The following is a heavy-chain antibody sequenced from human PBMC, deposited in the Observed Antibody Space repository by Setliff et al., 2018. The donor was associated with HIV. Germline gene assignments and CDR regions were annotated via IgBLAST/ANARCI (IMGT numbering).Heavy chain of an antibody. D-gene: IGHD1-26*01. CDR3: ARLGYSGSLVGAFDI. CDR2: INHSGST. V-gene: IGHV4-34*01. Sequence: PSETLSLTCAVYGGSFSGYYWSWIRQPPGKGLEWIGEINHSGSTNYNPSLKSRVTISVDTSKNQFSLKLSSVTAADTAVYYCARLGYSGSLVGAFDIWGQGTMVTVSS. J-gene: IGHJ3*02. CDR1: GGSFSGYY.